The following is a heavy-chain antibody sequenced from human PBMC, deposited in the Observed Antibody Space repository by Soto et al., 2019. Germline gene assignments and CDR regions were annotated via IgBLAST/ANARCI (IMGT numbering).Heavy chain of an antibody. CDR3: ARGWFGEFLYYLDY. CDR1: GYTFINYG. J-gene: IGHJ4*02. CDR2: ISAYNGNT. V-gene: IGHV1-18*01. Sequence: QVQLVQSGAELKKPGASVKVSCKASGYTFINYGINWVRQAPGQGLEWMGWISAYNGNTNYAQKLQGRVTMTTDTSTSTAYMELRSLRSDDTAVYFCARGWFGEFLYYLDYCGQGTLVTVSS. D-gene: IGHD3-10*01.